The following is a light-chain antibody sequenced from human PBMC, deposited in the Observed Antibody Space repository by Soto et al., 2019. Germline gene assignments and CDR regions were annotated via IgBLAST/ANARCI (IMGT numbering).Light chain of an antibody. CDR1: RDDIGVYDY. V-gene: IGLV2-14*01. CDR2: EVT. Sequence: QSVLTQPASVSGSPGQSITISCAGTRDDIGVYDYVSWYQQHPGNAPKLLVYEVTNRPSGVSDRFSGSKSGNTASLTISGLQAEDEADYYCNSYTNSSAVVFGGGTKVTVL. CDR3: NSYTNSSAVV. J-gene: IGLJ2*01.